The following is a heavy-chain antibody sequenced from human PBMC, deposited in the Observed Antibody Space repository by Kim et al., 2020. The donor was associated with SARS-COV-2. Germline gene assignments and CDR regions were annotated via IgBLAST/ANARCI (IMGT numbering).Heavy chain of an antibody. CDR3: ARDEGITMVRGVSFDY. V-gene: IGHV1-18*01. J-gene: IGHJ4*02. D-gene: IGHD3-10*01. Sequence: KLQGRVTTTTDTSTSTAYMELRSLRSDDTAVYYCARDEGITMVRGVSFDYWGQGTLVTVSS.